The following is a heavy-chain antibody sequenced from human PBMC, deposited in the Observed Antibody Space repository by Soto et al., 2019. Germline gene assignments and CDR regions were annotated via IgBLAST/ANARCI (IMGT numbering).Heavy chain of an antibody. CDR2: IYPGDSDT. Sequence: PGESLKISCKGSGYSFTSYWIGWVRQMPGKGLEWMGIIYPGDSDTRYSPSFQGQVTISADKSISTAYLQWSSLKASDTAMYYCARSAIAARPGYYYGMDVWGQGTTVTVSS. CDR3: ARSAIAARPGYYYGMDV. J-gene: IGHJ6*02. CDR1: GYSFTSYW. D-gene: IGHD6-6*01. V-gene: IGHV5-51*01.